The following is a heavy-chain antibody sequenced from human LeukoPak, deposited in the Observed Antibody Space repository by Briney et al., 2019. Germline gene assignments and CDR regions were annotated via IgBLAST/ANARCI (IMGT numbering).Heavy chain of an antibody. Sequence: SVKVSCKASGFTLTSSAMQWVRQARGQRLEWIGWIVVGSGNTNYAQKFQERVTITRDMSTSTAYMELSSLRSEDTAVYYCAADLSPDYYDSSGYYSGGLGPWGQGTLVTVSS. CDR2: IVVGSGNT. J-gene: IGHJ5*02. D-gene: IGHD3-22*01. CDR1: GFTLTSSA. V-gene: IGHV1-58*02. CDR3: AADLSPDYYDSSGYYSGGLGP.